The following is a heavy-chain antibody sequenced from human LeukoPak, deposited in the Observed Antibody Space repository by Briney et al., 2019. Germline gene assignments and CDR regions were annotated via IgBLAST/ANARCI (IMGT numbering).Heavy chain of an antibody. Sequence: GGSLRLSCAASGFTLSTYYMNWVRQAPGKGLEWVSIIYSGATTYYADSVKGRFTISRDTSKNTVSLQMNSLRAEDTAVCFCARVGDHFHWNLDLWGRGTLVTVSS. CDR2: IYSGATT. D-gene: IGHD3-3*02. V-gene: IGHV3-53*01. CDR1: GFTLSTYY. CDR3: ARVGDHFHWNLDL. J-gene: IGHJ2*01.